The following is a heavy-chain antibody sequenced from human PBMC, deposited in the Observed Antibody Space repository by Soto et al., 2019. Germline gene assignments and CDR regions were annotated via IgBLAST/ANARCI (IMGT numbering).Heavy chain of an antibody. D-gene: IGHD1-1*01. CDR3: ARAPRLTQLSA. CDR1: GYTFSTSG. V-gene: IGHV1-3*01. CDR2: INGVNGNT. Sequence: QVQLVQSGAEVKKAGASIRISCKASGYTFSTSGMHWVRQAPGQGLEWVGWINGVNGNTKYSQKFQDRVTITRDSCASTAYMELSGLTSEDTGVFYCARAPRLTQLSAWGQGTQVIVSS. J-gene: IGHJ5*02.